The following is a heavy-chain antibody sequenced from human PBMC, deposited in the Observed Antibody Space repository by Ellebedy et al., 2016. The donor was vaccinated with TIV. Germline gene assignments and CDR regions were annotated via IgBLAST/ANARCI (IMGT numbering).Heavy chain of an antibody. CDR3: ARGWASGSYFPS. V-gene: IGHV1-2*02. CDR2: IKPHSGDT. Sequence: AASVKVSCKASGHSFTGSYIHWVRQAPGQGLEWMGWIKPHSGDTNYAQQFQGRVTLTRDTSITTAYMELSSLRSDDTAVYYCARGWASGSYFPSWGQGTLLTVSS. D-gene: IGHD3-10*01. J-gene: IGHJ5*02. CDR1: GHSFTGSY.